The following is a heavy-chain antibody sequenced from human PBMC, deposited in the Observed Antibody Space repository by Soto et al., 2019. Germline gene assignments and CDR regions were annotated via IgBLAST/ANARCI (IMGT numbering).Heavy chain of an antibody. CDR2: IFWDDDK. V-gene: IGHV2-5*02. D-gene: IGHD5-18*01. J-gene: IGHJ4*02. CDR3: AHLPGKQLWPRAPVVY. Sequence: SGPTLVNPTQTLTLTCTFSGFSLSTSGVGVGWIRQPPGKALEWLGIIFWDDDKRYRPSLKSRVTITKDTSKNQLVLTMTNMDPVDTATYYCAHLPGKQLWPRAPVVYWGQGTPVTVGS. CDR1: GFSLSTSGVG.